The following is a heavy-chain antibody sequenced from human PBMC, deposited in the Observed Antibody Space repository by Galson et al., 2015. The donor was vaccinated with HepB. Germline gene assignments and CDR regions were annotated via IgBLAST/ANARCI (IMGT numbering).Heavy chain of an antibody. CDR1: GFSLSNAW. J-gene: IGHJ4*02. D-gene: IGHD3-3*01. Sequence: SLRLSCAVSGFSLSNAWMSWVRQAPGKGLEWVGRIKSKTDGGTTDYAAPVKGRFTISRDDSKNTLYVQMNSLRTEDTAVYYCTTWGGSGYYGDYWGQGTLVTVSS. CDR3: TTWGGSGYYGDY. CDR2: IKSKTDGGTT. V-gene: IGHV3-15*01.